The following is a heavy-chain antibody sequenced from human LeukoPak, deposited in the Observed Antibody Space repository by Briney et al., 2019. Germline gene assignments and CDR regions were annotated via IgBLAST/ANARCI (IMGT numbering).Heavy chain of an antibody. CDR2: ISWNSGSI. CDR3: ARDPSYGPDY. V-gene: IGHV3-9*01. J-gene: IGHJ4*02. D-gene: IGHD5-18*01. Sequence: QSGRSLRLSCAASGFTFDDYAMHWVRQAPGKGLEWASGISWNSGSIGYADSVKGRFTISRDNAKNSLYLQMNSLRAEDTAVYYCARDPSYGPDYWGQGTLVTVSS. CDR1: GFTFDDYA.